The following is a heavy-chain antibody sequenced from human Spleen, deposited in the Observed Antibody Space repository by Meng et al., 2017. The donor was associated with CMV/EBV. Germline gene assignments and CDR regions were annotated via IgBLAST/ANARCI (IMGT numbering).Heavy chain of an antibody. CDR3: ARDSDDYDFWSAYYTDAFDF. Sequence: GHLVPGKGLEWVSSITGDSTYKHYADSLKGRFTISRDNAKNSLYLQMNSLIAEDTAVYYCARDSDDYDFWSAYYTDAFDFWGQGTMVTVSS. CDR2: ITGDSTYK. V-gene: IGHV3-21*01. D-gene: IGHD3-3*01. J-gene: IGHJ3*01.